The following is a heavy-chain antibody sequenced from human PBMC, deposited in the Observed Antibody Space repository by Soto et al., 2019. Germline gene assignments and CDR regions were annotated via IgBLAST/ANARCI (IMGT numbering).Heavy chain of an antibody. V-gene: IGHV3-13*04. CDR2: IGTAGDT. CDR1: GFTFSSYD. J-gene: IGHJ4*02. D-gene: IGHD3-22*01. Sequence: GGSLRIACAGSGFTFSSYDMHWVRQGPGKGLEWVSAIGTAGDTNYAGSVKGRFTISRENAKNSLYLQMNSLRAGDTAIYFCARAIGPTLFDYWGQGTLVTVSS. CDR3: ARAIGPTLFDY.